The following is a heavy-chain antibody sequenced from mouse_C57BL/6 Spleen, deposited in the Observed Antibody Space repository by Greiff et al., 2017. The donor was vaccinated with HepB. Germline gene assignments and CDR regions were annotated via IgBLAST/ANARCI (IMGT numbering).Heavy chain of an antibody. V-gene: IGHV5-4*03. Sequence: EVKLVESGGGLVKPGGSLKLSCAASGFTFSSYAMSWVRQTPEKRLEWVATISDGGSYTYYPDNVKGRFTISRDNAKNNLYLQMSHLKSEDTAMYYCARSPFITTVVENYFDYWGQGTTLTVSS. J-gene: IGHJ2*01. D-gene: IGHD1-1*01. CDR3: ARSPFITTVVENYFDY. CDR2: ISDGGSYT. CDR1: GFTFSSYA.